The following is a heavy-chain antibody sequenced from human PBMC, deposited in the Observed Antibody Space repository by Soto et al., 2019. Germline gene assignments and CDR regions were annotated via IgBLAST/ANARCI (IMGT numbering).Heavy chain of an antibody. V-gene: IGHV4-59*01. CDR1: GGSISSYY. Sequence: ETLARACTVSGGSISSYYGSWIRQPPGKGLEWIGYIYYSGSTNYNPSLKSRVTISVDTSKNQFSLKLSSVTAADTAVYYCARGSGPYYYGMDVWGQGTTVTVSS. D-gene: IGHD6-19*01. J-gene: IGHJ6*02. CDR3: ARGSGPYYYGMDV. CDR2: IYYSGST.